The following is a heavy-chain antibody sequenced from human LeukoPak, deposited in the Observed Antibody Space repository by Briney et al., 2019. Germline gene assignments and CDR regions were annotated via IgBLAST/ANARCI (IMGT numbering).Heavy chain of an antibody. V-gene: IGHV4-34*01. CDR1: GGSFSGYY. D-gene: IGHD6-13*01. CDR3: ARLYRSSSWYGIDY. Sequence: PSETLSLTCAVYGGSFSGYYWSWIRQPPGKGLEWIGEINHSGSTNYNPSLKSRVTISVDASRNQFSLKLSSVTAADTAVYYCARLYRSSSWYGIDYWGQGTLVTVSS. CDR2: INHSGST. J-gene: IGHJ4*02.